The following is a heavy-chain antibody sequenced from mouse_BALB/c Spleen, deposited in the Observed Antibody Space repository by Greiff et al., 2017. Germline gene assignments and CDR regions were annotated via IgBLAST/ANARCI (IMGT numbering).Heavy chain of an antibody. J-gene: IGHJ3*01. CDR2: ISTYYGDA. CDR1: GYTFTDYA. V-gene: IGHV1S137*01. Sequence: QVQLKQSGAELVRPGVSVKISCKGSGYTFTDYAMHWVKQSHAKSLEWIGVISTYYGDASYNQKFKGKATMTVDKSSSTAYMELARLTSEDSAIYYCARIYGSSYAWFAYWGQGTLVTVSA. CDR3: ARIYGSSYAWFAY. D-gene: IGHD1-1*01.